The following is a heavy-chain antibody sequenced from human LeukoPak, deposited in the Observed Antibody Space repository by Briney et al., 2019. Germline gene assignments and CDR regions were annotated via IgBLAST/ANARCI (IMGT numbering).Heavy chain of an antibody. CDR3: ARRQSLLWFGEFFDP. CDR2: IYYSGST. J-gene: IGHJ5*02. V-gene: IGHV4-39*07. CDR1: GGSISSYY. D-gene: IGHD3-10*01. Sequence: PSETLSLTCTVSGGSISSYYWGWIRQPPGKGLEWIGSIYYSGSTYYNPSLKSRVTISVDTSKNQFSLKLSSVTAADTAVYYCARRQSLLWFGEFFDPWGQGTLVTVSS.